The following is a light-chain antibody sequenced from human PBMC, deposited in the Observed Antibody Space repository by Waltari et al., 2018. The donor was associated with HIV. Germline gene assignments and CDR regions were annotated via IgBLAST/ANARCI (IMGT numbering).Light chain of an antibody. V-gene: IGKV3-15*01. J-gene: IGKJ5*01. CDR3: QQYDLWPPIT. CDR2: GAF. Sequence: EIVMTQSPITLSVSPGERATFSCRASQSVATNLAWYQQKPGQSSRLLIYGAFTRAPGVPPRFTGSGSGTEFTLTITSLQSEDFAVYYCQQYDLWPPITFGQGTRLELK. CDR1: QSVATN.